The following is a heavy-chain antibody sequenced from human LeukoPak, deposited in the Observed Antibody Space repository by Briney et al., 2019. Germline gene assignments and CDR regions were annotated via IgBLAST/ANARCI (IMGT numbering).Heavy chain of an antibody. CDR1: GGSISSHY. CDR3: ARDLSGRAFDI. D-gene: IGHD2-15*01. J-gene: IGHJ3*02. CDR2: IYYSGT. Sequence: SETLSLTCTVSGGSISSHYWSWIRQLPGMGLEWIGHIYYSGTNYNPSLKSRVTMSLDTSKNQISLKMRSVTAADTAVYYCARDLSGRAFDIWGQGTLVTVSS. V-gene: IGHV4-59*11.